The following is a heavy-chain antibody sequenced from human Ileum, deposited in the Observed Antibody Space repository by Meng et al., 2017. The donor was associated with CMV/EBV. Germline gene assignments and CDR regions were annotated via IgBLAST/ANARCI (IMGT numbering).Heavy chain of an antibody. CDR2: ISTSGSD. D-gene: IGHD4-17*01. CDR1: GDFANKFH. J-gene: IGHJ4*02. V-gene: IGHV4-4*07. Sequence: GQLQGSAPGLGEPSGTLSLTCTASGDFANKFHWSWIRQPAGKGLQWIGRISTSGSDNYNPSLKSRVTMSVDTSKKQFSLKLSSVTAADTAVYYCARSGLRGIYVDYWGQGTLVTVSS. CDR3: ARSGLRGIYVDY.